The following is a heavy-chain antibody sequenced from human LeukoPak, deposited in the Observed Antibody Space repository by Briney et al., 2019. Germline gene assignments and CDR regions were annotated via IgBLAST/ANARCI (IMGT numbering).Heavy chain of an antibody. CDR1: GYTFTSYY. Sequence: ASVKVSCTASGYTFTSYYMHWVRQAPGQGLEWMGIINPSGGSTSYAQKFQGRVTMTRDMSTSTVYMELSSLRSEDTAVYYCAREQKRRRAFDIWGQGTMVTVSS. CDR3: AREQKRRRAFDI. D-gene: IGHD5-24*01. V-gene: IGHV1-46*01. J-gene: IGHJ3*02. CDR2: INPSGGST.